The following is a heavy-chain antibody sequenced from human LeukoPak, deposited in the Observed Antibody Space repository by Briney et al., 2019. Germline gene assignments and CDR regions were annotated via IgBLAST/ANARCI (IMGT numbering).Heavy chain of an antibody. CDR3: AKGIYSSGWSYFDY. Sequence: GGSLRISCTASGFTFRNFAMTWVRQAPGKGLEWLSTIGGSDGTTDYADSVKGRFTISRDNSKNTLYLQMNSLRAEDTAVYYCAKGIYSSGWSYFDYWGHGTLVTVFS. J-gene: IGHJ4*01. CDR2: IGGSDGTT. V-gene: IGHV3-23*01. D-gene: IGHD6-19*01. CDR1: GFTFRNFA.